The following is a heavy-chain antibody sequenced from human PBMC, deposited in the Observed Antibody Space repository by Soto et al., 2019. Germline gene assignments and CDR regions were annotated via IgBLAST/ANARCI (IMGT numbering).Heavy chain of an antibody. CDR1: GFTYNNND. CDR3: AKNRGNYDY. V-gene: IGHV3-23*01. D-gene: IGHD3-16*01. CDR2: IYGRGGAT. J-gene: IGHJ4*02. Sequence: EVQLLESGGGLVQPGGSLRLSCAASGFTYNNNDMSWVRQSPGKGLEWVSTIYGRGGATYYADSVKGRFTISRDNSKNTLYLQMNSLRAEDTALYYCAKNRGNYDYWGQGTLVTVSS.